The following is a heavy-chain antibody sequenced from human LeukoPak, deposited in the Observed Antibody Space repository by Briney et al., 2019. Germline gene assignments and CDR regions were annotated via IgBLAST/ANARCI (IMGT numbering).Heavy chain of an antibody. CDR3: ARHPPYYYDSSGYPLPLYYGMDV. J-gene: IGHJ6*02. Sequence: SETLSLTCTVSGGSISSSSYYWGWIRQPPGKGLEWIGSIHYSGSTYYNPSLKSRVTISVDTSKNQFSLKLSSVTAADTAVYYCARHPPYYYDSSGYPLPLYYGMDVWGQGTTVTVSS. CDR2: IHYSGST. CDR1: GGSISSSSYY. V-gene: IGHV4-39*01. D-gene: IGHD3-22*01.